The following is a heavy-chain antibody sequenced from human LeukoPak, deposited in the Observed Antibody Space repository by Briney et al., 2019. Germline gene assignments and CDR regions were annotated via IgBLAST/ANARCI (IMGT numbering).Heavy chain of an antibody. V-gene: IGHV1-8*02. CDR1: GYTFTSYD. CDR2: MNPNSGNT. CDR3: ARESSGWCVDY. Sequence: ASVKVSCKASGYTFTSYDINWVRQATGQGLEWMGWMNPNSGNTGYAQKFQGGVTMTRDTSISTAYMELSRLRSDDTAVYYCARESSGWCVDYWGQGTLVTVSS. J-gene: IGHJ4*02. D-gene: IGHD6-19*01.